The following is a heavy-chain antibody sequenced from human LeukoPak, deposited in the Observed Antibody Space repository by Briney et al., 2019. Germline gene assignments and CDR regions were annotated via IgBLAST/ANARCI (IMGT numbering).Heavy chain of an antibody. CDR3: AKAATPYYDSSGYYKY. J-gene: IGHJ4*02. D-gene: IGHD3-22*01. V-gene: IGHV3-9*01. CDR2: ISWNSGSI. CDR1: GFTCDDYA. Sequence: ARSLRFSCAASGFTCDDYAMHWVRQAPGKGLDRDSGISWNSGSIGYADSVKGRFTISRDNAKNSLYLQMNSLRAEDTALYYCAKAATPYYDSSGYYKYWGQGTLVTVSS.